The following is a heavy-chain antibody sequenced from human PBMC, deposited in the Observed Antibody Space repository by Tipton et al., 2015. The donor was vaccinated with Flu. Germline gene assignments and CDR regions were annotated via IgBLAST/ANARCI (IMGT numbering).Heavy chain of an antibody. V-gene: IGHV3-30*01. D-gene: IGHD5-12*01. CDR1: GFTFSSYA. J-gene: IGHJ3*02. Sequence: SLRLSCAASGFTFSSYAMHWVRQAPGKGLEWVAVTSYDGSNKVDSVKGRFTISRDNSKNTLYLQMNSLRTEDTAVYYCAREGATTYQDAFDIWGQGTMVTVSS. CDR3: AREGATTYQDAFDI. CDR2: TSYDGSN.